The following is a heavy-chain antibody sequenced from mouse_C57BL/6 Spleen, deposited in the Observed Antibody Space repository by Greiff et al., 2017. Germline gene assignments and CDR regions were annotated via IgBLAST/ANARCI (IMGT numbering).Heavy chain of an antibody. CDR1: GFTFSSYA. J-gene: IGHJ2*01. D-gene: IGHD2-5*01. V-gene: IGHV5-9-1*02. Sequence: EVKVEESGEGLVKPGGSLKLSCAASGFTFSSYAMSWVRQTPEKRLEWVAYISSGGDYIYYADIVKGRFTISRDNARNTLYLQMSSLKSEDTAMYYCTRAYCSNSFDYWGQGTTLTVSS. CDR2: ISSGGDYI. CDR3: TRAYCSNSFDY.